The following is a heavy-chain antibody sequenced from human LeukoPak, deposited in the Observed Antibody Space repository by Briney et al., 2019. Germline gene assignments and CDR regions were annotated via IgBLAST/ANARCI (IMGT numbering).Heavy chain of an antibody. D-gene: IGHD4-17*01. CDR1: GYTFASYY. CDR2: INPSGGST. Sequence: ATVKVSCKASGYTFASYYMHWVRQAPGQGLEWMGIINPSGGSTSYAQEFQGRVTMTTDTSTSTAYMELRSLRSDDTAVYYCARGGWATVTTRVDYWGQGTLVTVSS. J-gene: IGHJ4*02. V-gene: IGHV1-46*01. CDR3: ARGGWATVTTRVDY.